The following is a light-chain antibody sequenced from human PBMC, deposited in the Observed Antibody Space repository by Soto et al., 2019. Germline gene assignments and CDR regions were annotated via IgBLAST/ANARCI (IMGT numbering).Light chain of an antibody. CDR2: TNT. CDR3: ATWDDSLSVVL. Sequence: QSVLTQPPSESGVPGQRVTISCTGSSSNIGANYDVHWYLQLPGTAPKLLMFTNTYRPSGVPDRFAGSKSGTSASLVISGLRSEDEAHFFCATWDDSLSVVLFGGRTKVTVL. CDR1: SSNIGANYD. J-gene: IGLJ2*01. V-gene: IGLV1-40*01.